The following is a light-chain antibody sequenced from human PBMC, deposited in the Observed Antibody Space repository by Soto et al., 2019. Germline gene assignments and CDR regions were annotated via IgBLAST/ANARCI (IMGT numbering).Light chain of an antibody. CDR1: QNIRTY. CDR2: EAS. V-gene: IGKV1-39*01. J-gene: IGKJ1*01. Sequence: GASQNIRTYLTWYQQKPGKAPKLLIYEASDLQSGVPSRFSGSGSGTDFSLTITSLQPEDFATYYCQQSFYAPPTFGQGTKVDIK. CDR3: QQSFYAPPT.